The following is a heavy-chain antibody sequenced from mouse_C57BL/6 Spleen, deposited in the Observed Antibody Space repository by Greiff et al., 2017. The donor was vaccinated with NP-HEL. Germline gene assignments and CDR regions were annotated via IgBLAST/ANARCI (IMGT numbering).Heavy chain of an antibody. J-gene: IGHJ2*01. CDR2: IYPGSGST. Sequence: QVQLQQPGAELVKPGASVKMSCKASGYTFTSYWITWVKQRPGQGLEWIGDIYPGSGSTNYNEKFKSKATLTVDTSSSTAYMQLSSLTSEDSAVYYCARRLGLRPSQGYFDYWGQGTTLTVSS. CDR1: GYTFTSYW. D-gene: IGHD1-2*01. V-gene: IGHV1-55*01. CDR3: ARRLGLRPSQGYFDY.